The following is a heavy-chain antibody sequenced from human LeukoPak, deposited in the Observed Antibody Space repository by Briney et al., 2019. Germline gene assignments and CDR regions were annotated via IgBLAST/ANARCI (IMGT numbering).Heavy chain of an antibody. CDR1: GFTFSSLG. CDR2: ISSDGSKK. CDR3: AKGRQYSFDYLIDY. V-gene: IGHV3-30*18. Sequence: GGSLRLSCVASGFTFSSLGMHWVRQAPGKGLEWVAFISSDGSKKNYADSVKGRLTLSRDNSKNTVYLQVDSLRTEDTAVYYCAKGRQYSFDYLIDYWGQGTLVTVSS. J-gene: IGHJ4*02. D-gene: IGHD3-9*01.